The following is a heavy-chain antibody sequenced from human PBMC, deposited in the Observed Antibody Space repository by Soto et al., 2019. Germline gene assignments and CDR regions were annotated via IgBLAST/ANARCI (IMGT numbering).Heavy chain of an antibody. V-gene: IGHV3-23*01. CDR3: AKTYSSGWSLLYYYYGMDV. Sequence: GGSLRLSCAASGFTFSSYAMSWVRQAPGKGLEWVSAISGSGGSTYYADSVKGRFTISRDNSKNTLYLQMNSRRAEDTAVYYCAKTYSSGWSLLYYYYGMDVWGQGTTVTVSS. CDR1: GFTFSSYA. CDR2: ISGSGGST. J-gene: IGHJ6*02. D-gene: IGHD6-19*01.